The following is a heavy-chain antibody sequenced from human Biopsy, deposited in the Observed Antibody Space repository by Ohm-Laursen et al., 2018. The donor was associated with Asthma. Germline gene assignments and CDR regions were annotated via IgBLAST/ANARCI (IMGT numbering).Heavy chain of an antibody. D-gene: IGHD3-3*02. CDR2: IKHDGTEK. Sequence: GSLRLSCSASGFTFGDYWMSWVRQVPGEGLGWVANIKHDGTEKNHVDSLKGRFTISRDNAKNSLYLQMNSLRAEDTAVYYCARTFHFWSPYHAEHYQLWGQGTLVTVPS. V-gene: IGHV3-7*01. CDR3: ARTFHFWSPYHAEHYQL. J-gene: IGHJ1*01. CDR1: GFTFGDYW.